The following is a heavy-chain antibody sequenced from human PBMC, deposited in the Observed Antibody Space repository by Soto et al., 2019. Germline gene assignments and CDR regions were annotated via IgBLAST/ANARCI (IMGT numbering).Heavy chain of an antibody. V-gene: IGHV1-69*02. CDR3: ARALPQVIVPTAVSHGWFDP. J-gene: IGHJ5*02. Sequence: QVQLVQSGTEVKKPGSSVKVSCKASGGTLSTYTINWVRQAPGQGLEWMGRIIPILDIADYAQKFQGRVTITADKSTSKAYMELTSLKSEDTAVYYCARALPQVIVPTAVSHGWFDPWGQGTLVTVSS. D-gene: IGHD2-2*01. CDR2: IIPILDIA. CDR1: GGTLSTYT.